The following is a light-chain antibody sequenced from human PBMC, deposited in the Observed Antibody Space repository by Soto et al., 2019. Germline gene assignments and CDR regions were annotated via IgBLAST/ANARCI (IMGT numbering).Light chain of an antibody. CDR2: ANS. Sequence: QSVLTQPPSVSGAPGQRVTISCTGSNSNIGAGYDVHWYQQLPGTTPKLLIYANSNRPSGVPDRFSGSKSGTSASLAITGLQAEDEADYYCQSYDSSLSGYVVFGGGTQLTVL. CDR3: QSYDSSLSGYVV. V-gene: IGLV1-40*01. CDR1: NSNIGAGYD. J-gene: IGLJ2*01.